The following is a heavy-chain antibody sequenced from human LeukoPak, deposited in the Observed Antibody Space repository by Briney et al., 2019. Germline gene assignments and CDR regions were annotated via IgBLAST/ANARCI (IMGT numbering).Heavy chain of an antibody. CDR2: VNRDGSET. CDR1: GFTLSNHW. CDR3: ARNNGMDV. Sequence: GGSLRLSCAASGFTLSNHWMTWVRQVPGRGPEWVANVNRDGSETYYLDSVKGRFTISKDNAKNSLYLQINSLRAEDTALYHCARNNGMDVWGQGTTVIVSS. V-gene: IGHV3-7*03. J-gene: IGHJ6*02.